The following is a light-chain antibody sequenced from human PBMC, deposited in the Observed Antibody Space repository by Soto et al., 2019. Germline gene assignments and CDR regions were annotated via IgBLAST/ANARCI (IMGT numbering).Light chain of an antibody. J-gene: IGKJ1*01. CDR1: QGVNTR. CDR3: HQYSTSPRT. Sequence: EIVLTPSPATLSSFPGDRVTLSCRASQGVNTRLAWYQQKPGQAPRLLMYGASSRATGIPDRFSGSGSGTDFTLTISRLEPEDFAVYYCHQYSTSPRTFGQGTKVDIK. V-gene: IGKV3-20*01. CDR2: GAS.